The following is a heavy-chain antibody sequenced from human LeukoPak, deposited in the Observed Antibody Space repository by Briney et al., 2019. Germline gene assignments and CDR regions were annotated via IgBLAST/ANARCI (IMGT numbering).Heavy chain of an antibody. Sequence: PGGSLRLSCAASGFTFSSYWMSWVRQAPGKGLECVASIKQDGSEKYYVDSVKGRFTISRDNTKNSLYLQMNSLRADDTAVYYCARNQRLPFDAFDIWGQGTMVTVSS. CDR3: ARNQRLPFDAFDI. CDR1: GFTFSSYW. V-gene: IGHV3-7*01. D-gene: IGHD5-18*01. J-gene: IGHJ3*02. CDR2: IKQDGSEK.